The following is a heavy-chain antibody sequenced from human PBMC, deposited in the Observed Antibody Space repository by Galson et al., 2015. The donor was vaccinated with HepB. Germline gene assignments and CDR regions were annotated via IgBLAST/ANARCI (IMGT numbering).Heavy chain of an antibody. CDR3: AKGGREVDY. CDR1: GFTFSSYG. CDR2: ISYDGSNK. V-gene: IGHV3-30*18. Sequence: SLRLSCAASGFTFSSYGMHWVRQAPGKGLEWVAVISYDGSNKYYADSVKGRFTISRDNSKNTLYLQMNSLRAEDTAVYYCAKGGREVDYWGQGTLVTVSS. D-gene: IGHD1-26*01. J-gene: IGHJ4*02.